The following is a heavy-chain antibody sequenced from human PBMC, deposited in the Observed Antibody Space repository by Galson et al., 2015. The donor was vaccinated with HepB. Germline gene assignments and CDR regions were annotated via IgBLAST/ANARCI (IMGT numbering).Heavy chain of an antibody. Sequence: SLRLSCAASGFTFSSYGMRWVRQAPGKGLEWVAVISYDGSNKYYADSVKGRFTIYRDNSKNTLYLQMNSLRAEDTAVYYCAKEDEEDYVWGSYRYTGAVDIWGQGTMVTVSS. J-gene: IGHJ3*02. V-gene: IGHV3-30*18. CDR3: AKEDEEDYVWGSYRYTGAVDI. CDR2: ISYDGSNK. CDR1: GFTFSSYG. D-gene: IGHD3-16*02.